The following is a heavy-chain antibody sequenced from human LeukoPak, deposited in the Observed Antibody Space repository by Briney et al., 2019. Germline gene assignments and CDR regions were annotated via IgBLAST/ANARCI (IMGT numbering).Heavy chain of an antibody. CDR2: IYYSGQT. V-gene: IGHV4-39*01. D-gene: IGHD4-23*01. CDR3: ARQVGDGRWYFDY. CDR1: GGPISSSSYW. Sequence: PSETLSLTCTVSGGPISSSSYWWGWIRQPPGKGLEWIGSIYYSGQTYYNPSLKSRVTISVDTPKNQFSLKLTSVNAADTAVYHCARQVGDGRWYFDYWGQGTLVTVSS. J-gene: IGHJ4*02.